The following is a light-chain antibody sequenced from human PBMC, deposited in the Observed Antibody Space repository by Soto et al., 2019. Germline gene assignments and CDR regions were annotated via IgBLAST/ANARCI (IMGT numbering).Light chain of an antibody. Sequence: EIIVTKSLGTLSLSPGERATLSCRASQSISNDHLAWYQQKPGQAPRLLIYDASTRATGIPARFSGSGSGTEFTLTISRLEPEDFAVYYCQQYGSLPRITFGQGARLEI. CDR3: QQYGSLPRIT. CDR2: DAS. V-gene: IGKV3-20*01. J-gene: IGKJ5*01. CDR1: QSISNDH.